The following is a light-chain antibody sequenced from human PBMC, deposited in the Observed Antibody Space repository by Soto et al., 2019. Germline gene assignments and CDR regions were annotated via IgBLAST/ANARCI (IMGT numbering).Light chain of an antibody. CDR1: SSDVGGYNY. CDR3: SSYTSSSNV. CDR2: EVS. V-gene: IGLV2-14*01. J-gene: IGLJ1*01. Sequence: QSALTQPASVSGSPGQSITISCTGTSSDVGGYNYVSWYQQHPGKAPKLMIYEVSNRPSGVSNRFSGSKSGNTASLTISGLQAEDEADYYGSSYTSSSNVFGTGTKLTVL.